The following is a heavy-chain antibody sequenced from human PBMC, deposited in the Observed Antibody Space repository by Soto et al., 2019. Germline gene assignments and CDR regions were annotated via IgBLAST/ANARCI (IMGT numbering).Heavy chain of an antibody. V-gene: IGHV3-21*03. J-gene: IGHJ6*02. CDR1: GFPFSSYS. CDR2: ISSSSSYI. Sequence: PVGSLILSCAASGFPFSSYSMNWVRKAPGKGLEWVSSISSSSSYIYYADSVKGRFTISRDNAKNSLYLQMNSLRPEDTALYYCAKGYWPKRSGGYYLGMDVWGQGTSVTVSS. CDR3: AKGYWPKRSGGYYLGMDV. D-gene: IGHD2-8*02.